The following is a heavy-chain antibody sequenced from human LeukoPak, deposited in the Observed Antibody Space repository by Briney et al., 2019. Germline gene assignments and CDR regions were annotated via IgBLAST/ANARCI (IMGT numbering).Heavy chain of an antibody. D-gene: IGHD2-2*01. V-gene: IGHV3-30*18. CDR3: AKDHRYCSSTSCYPYYYYYYGMDV. CDR2: ISYDGSNK. Sequence: GSSLTLPCAASGFTFSSYGMHWVRQAPGKGLEWVAVISYDGSNKYYADSVKGRFTISRDNSKNTLYLQMNSLRAEDTAVYYCAKDHRYCSSTSCYPYYYYYYGMDVWGQGTTVTVSS. J-gene: IGHJ6*02. CDR1: GFTFSSYG.